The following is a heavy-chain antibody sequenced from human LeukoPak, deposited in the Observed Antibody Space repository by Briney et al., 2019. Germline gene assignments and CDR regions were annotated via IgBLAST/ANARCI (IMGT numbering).Heavy chain of an antibody. D-gene: IGHD5-18*01. Sequence: GGSLRLSCAASGFIFSNYGMHWVRQAPGQGLEWVAFVRYDGSNRYYADSVKGRFTISRDNSKNTLYLQMNSLRAEDTAVYYCAKPYSYGSTWGQGTLVTASS. CDR3: AKPYSYGST. CDR1: GFIFSNYG. V-gene: IGHV3-30*02. J-gene: IGHJ5*02. CDR2: VRYDGSNR.